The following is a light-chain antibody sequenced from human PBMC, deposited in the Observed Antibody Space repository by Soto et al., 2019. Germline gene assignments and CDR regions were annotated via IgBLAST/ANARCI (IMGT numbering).Light chain of an antibody. V-gene: IGKV1-9*01. Sequence: IQLTQSPSSLSASVGDRVTITCRASQGISSFLAWYQQKPGKAPNLLIYGASTLQSGVPSRFXXXXXXXXXXXXXXXXQPEDFATYYCQQLNSYPRTFGQGTKVEVK. CDR1: QGISSF. CDR2: GAS. J-gene: IGKJ1*01. CDR3: QQLNSYPRT.